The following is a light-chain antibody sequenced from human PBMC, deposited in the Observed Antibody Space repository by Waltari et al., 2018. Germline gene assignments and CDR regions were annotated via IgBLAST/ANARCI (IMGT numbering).Light chain of an antibody. J-gene: IGKJ3*01. V-gene: IGKV1-39*01. CDR1: QSISRY. CDR2: AAS. CDR3: QQSYSTLIFT. Sequence: DILMTQSPSPLSASVGDRVTITCRASQSISRYLNWYQQKPGKAPKLLIYAASSLQSGVPSRFSGSGSGTDFTLTISSLQPEDFATYYCQQSYSTLIFTFGPGTKVDIK.